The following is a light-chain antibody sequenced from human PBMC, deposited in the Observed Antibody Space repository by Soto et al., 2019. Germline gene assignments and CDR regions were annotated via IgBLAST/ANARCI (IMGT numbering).Light chain of an antibody. CDR2: AAS. Sequence: DIQMTQSPSSLSASVEDRLIITCRASQSISNHLNWYQQKPGKARKLLIFAASSLQSGVPSRFSGSRSGPDFTLTISSLQPEDFATYYCQQSYSSPPTFGQGTKVDIK. V-gene: IGKV1-39*01. CDR3: QQSYSSPPT. CDR1: QSISNH. J-gene: IGKJ1*01.